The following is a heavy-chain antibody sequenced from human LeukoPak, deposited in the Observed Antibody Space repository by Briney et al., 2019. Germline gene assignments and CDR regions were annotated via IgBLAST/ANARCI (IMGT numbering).Heavy chain of an antibody. CDR1: GYSFTSSW. J-gene: IGHJ4*02. D-gene: IGHD3-22*01. V-gene: IGHV5-51*01. Sequence: GESLKISCKGSGYSFTSSWIGWVRQMPGKGLEWMGIIYPGDSDTRYSPSFQGQVTISADKSISTAYLQWSSLKTSDIAMYYCARHRRGDNYYDSSGYYDFDYWGQGTLVTVSS. CDR2: IYPGDSDT. CDR3: ARHRRGDNYYDSSGYYDFDY.